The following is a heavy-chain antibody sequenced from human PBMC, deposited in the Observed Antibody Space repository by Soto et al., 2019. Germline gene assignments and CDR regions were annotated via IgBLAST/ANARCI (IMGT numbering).Heavy chain of an antibody. Sequence: QVQLVQSGAEGKKPGSSVKFSCKASGGTFSSYAISWVRKAPGQGLEWMGGIIPIVGTSNYAQQFQGRVTITADESTSTAYMELSSLRSEDTAVYYCARVCSLSGVVKGMDVWGQGTTVTVSS. CDR2: IIPIVGTS. CDR3: ARVCSLSGVVKGMDV. D-gene: IGHD3-10*02. V-gene: IGHV1-69*01. CDR1: GGTFSSYA. J-gene: IGHJ6*02.